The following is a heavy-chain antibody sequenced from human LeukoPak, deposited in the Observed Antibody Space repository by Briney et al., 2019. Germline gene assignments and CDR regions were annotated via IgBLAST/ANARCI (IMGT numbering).Heavy chain of an antibody. V-gene: IGHV3-7*01. CDR2: IKQDGSEK. CDR3: ARDTRTFDY. D-gene: IGHD1-26*01. CDR1: GFTFSSYA. J-gene: IGHJ4*02. Sequence: GGSLRLSCAASGFTFSSYAMSWVRQAPGKGLEWVANIKQDGSEKYYVDSVKGRFTISRDNAKNSLFLQMNSLRAEDTAVYYCARDTRTFDYWGQGTLVTVSS.